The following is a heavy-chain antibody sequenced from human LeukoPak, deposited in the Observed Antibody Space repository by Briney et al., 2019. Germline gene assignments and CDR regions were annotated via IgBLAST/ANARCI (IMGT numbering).Heavy chain of an antibody. D-gene: IGHD6-13*01. V-gene: IGHV3-30*18. CDR2: TSYDESNK. J-gene: IGHJ1*01. CDR1: GFKFSSFG. CDR3: AKDIYSSSWFPQY. Sequence: GGSLRLSCTVSGFKFSSFGMHWVRQAPGKGLEWVAVTSYDESNKFYADSVNGRFTISRDNSKNTLYLQMNSLRAEDTAVYYCAKDIYSSSWFPQYWGQGTLVTVSS.